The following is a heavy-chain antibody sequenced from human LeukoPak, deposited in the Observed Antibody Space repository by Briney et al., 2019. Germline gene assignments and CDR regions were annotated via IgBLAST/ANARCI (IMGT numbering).Heavy chain of an antibody. CDR1: GGSISSYY. Sequence: SETLSLTCTVSGGSISSYYWSWIRQPPGKGLECIGYIYYSRSTNYNPSLKSRVTISVDTSKNQFSLKLSSVTAADTAVYYCAGVQVTMVRGVIIDAFDIWGQGTMVTVSS. V-gene: IGHV4-59*08. CDR3: AGVQVTMVRGVIIDAFDI. CDR2: IYYSRST. J-gene: IGHJ3*02. D-gene: IGHD3-10*01.